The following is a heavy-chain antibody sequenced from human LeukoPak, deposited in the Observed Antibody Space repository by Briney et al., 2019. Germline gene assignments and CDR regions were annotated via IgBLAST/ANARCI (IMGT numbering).Heavy chain of an antibody. J-gene: IGHJ4*02. D-gene: IGHD3-22*01. Sequence: ASVKVSCKASGYTFTSYYMHWVQQAPGQGLEWMGIINPSGGSTSYAQKFQGRVTTTRDTSTSTVYMELSSLRSEDTAVYYCARDRRDYYASSGYYYPLGYWGQGTLVTVSS. CDR1: GYTFTSYY. CDR3: ARDRRDYYASSGYYYPLGY. CDR2: INPSGGST. V-gene: IGHV1-46*01.